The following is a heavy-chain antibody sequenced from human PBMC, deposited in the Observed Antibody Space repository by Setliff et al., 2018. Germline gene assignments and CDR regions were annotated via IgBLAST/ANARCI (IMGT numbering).Heavy chain of an antibody. V-gene: IGHV1-2*02. CDR2: INPISGGA. CDR1: GYTFAESI. D-gene: IGHD6-25*01. CDR3: VPGRGS. Sequence: ASVKVSCKASGYTFAESIVSWVRQAPGQGLEWMGWINPISGGANYAQKFQGRVTLTRDTSISTGYMELNSLRSDDTAVYYCVPGRGSWGQGALVTVSS. J-gene: IGHJ5*02.